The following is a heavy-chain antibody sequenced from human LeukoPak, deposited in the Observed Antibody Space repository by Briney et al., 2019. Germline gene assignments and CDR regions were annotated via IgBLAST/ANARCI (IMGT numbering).Heavy chain of an antibody. Sequence: GGSLRLSCGVSGFTFSSDRMNWVRQAPGKGLEWVSYISSGSGTIYYADSVKGRFTIARDDAKNSLYLQMSSLRDEDTAVYYCAREAIKDYWGQGTLVTVSS. CDR2: ISSGSGTI. V-gene: IGHV3-48*02. J-gene: IGHJ4*02. CDR3: AREAIKDY. CDR1: GFTFSSDR.